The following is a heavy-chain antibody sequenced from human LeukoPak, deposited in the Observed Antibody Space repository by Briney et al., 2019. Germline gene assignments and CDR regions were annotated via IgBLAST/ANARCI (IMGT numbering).Heavy chain of an antibody. CDR2: ISSSGSTI. CDR1: GFTFSSYE. J-gene: IGHJ5*02. CDR3: ARDRYYYDSSGITVNWFDP. Sequence: GGSLRLSCAASGFTFSSYEMNWVRQAPGKGLEWLSYISSSGSTIYYADSVKGRFTISRDNAKNSLYLQMNSLRAEDTAVYYCARDRYYYDSSGITVNWFDPWGQGTLVTVSS. V-gene: IGHV3-48*03. D-gene: IGHD3-22*01.